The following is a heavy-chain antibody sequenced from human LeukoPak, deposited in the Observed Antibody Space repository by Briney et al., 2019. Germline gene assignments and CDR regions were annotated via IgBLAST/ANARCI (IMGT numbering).Heavy chain of an antibody. Sequence: PGGSLRLSCAASGFTFSSYWMSWVRQAPGKGLEWVANIKQDGSEKYYVDSVKGRFTISRDNAKNSLFLQMNSLRAEDTAVYYCGRHLLGVRALDYWGQGTLVTVSS. CDR2: IKQDGSEK. CDR1: GFTFSSYW. V-gene: IGHV3-7*01. D-gene: IGHD3-16*01. J-gene: IGHJ4*02. CDR3: GRHLLGVRALDY.